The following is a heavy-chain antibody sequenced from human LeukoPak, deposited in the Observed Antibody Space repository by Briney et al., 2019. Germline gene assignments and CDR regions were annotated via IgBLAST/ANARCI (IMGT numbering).Heavy chain of an antibody. CDR2: IYHSGTT. CDR3: ARLYLPATRFDY. CDR1: GYSISSGYY. J-gene: IGHJ4*02. Sequence: PSETLSLTCTVSGYSISSGYYWGWIRQPPGKGLEWIGTIYHSGTTYYNPSLKSRVTMSVDTSKNQFSLRLRSVTAADTAVYYCARLYLPATRFDYWGQGTLVTVSS. V-gene: IGHV4-38-2*02. D-gene: IGHD5-24*01.